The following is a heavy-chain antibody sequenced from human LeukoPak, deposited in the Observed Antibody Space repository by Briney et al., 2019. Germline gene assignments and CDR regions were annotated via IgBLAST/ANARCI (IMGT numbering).Heavy chain of an antibody. D-gene: IGHD3-22*01. Sequence: SETLSLTCAVYGGSFSGYYWSWIRQPPGKGLEWIGEINHSGSTYYNPSLKSRVTISVDTSKNQFSLKLSSVTAADTAVYYCARHYYDSSGRKPYYFDYWGQGTLVTVSS. CDR3: ARHYYDSSGRKPYYFDY. J-gene: IGHJ4*02. V-gene: IGHV4-34*01. CDR1: GGSFSGYY. CDR2: INHSGST.